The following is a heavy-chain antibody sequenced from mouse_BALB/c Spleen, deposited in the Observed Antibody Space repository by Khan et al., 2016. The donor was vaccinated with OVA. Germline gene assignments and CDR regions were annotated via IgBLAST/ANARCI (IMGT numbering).Heavy chain of an antibody. CDR2: ISSGDTT. Sequence: EVQLVESGGGLVKPGGSLKLSCAASGFTFSNYGVSWVRQTPEKRLEWVASISSGDTTYYPDSVKGRFTISRDNARNILYLQMSSLRYEETAMVYCARDCWFAYGGQGNLVTGSA. CDR1: GFTFSNYG. CDR3: ARDCWFAY. J-gene: IGHJ3*01. V-gene: IGHV5-6-5*01.